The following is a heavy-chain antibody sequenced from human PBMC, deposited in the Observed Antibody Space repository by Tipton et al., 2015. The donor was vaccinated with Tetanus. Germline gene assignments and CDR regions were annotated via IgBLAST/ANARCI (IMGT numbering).Heavy chain of an antibody. CDR3: AKDQGHYRNYRGHNWFDP. V-gene: IGHV3-23*01. CDR2: ISGSGGST. CDR1: GFTFSSYA. Sequence: SLRLSCAASGFTFSSYAMSWVRQAPGKGLEWVSAISGSGGSTYYADSVKGRFTISRDNSKNTLYLQMNSLRAEDTAVYYCAKDQGHYRNYRGHNWFDPWGQGTLVTVSS. D-gene: IGHD4-11*01. J-gene: IGHJ5*02.